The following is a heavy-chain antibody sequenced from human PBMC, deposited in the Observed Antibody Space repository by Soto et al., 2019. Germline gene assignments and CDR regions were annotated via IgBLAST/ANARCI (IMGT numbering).Heavy chain of an antibody. J-gene: IGHJ4*02. D-gene: IGHD2-21*02. V-gene: IGHV3-33*01. CDR1: GFTFSSYG. CDR3: ARDDGYCGGDCYSTPDY. Sequence: QVQLVESGGGVVQPGRSLRLSCAASGFTFSSYGMHWVRQAPGKGLEWVAVIWYDGSNKYYADSVKGRFTISRDNSKNTLYLQMNSLRVEDTAVYYCARDDGYCGGDCYSTPDYWGQGTLVTVSS. CDR2: IWYDGSNK.